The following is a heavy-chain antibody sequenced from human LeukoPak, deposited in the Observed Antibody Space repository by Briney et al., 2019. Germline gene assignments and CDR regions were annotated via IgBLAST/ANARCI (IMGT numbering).Heavy chain of an antibody. CDR2: IIPIFGTA. CDR3: ARDRAIAAAGRGYYYYMDV. J-gene: IGHJ6*03. D-gene: IGHD6-13*01. CDR1: GGTFSSYA. V-gene: IGHV1-69*05. Sequence: GSSVTVSCKASGGTFSSYAISWVRQAPGQGLEWMGGIIPIFGTANYAQKFQGRVTITTDESTSTAYMELSSLRSEDTAVYYCARDRAIAAAGRGYYYYMDVWGKGTTVTVSS.